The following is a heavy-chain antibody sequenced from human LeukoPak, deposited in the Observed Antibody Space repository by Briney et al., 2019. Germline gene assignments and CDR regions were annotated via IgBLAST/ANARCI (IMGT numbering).Heavy chain of an antibody. CDR3: ARDTLYYYDRSGYDY. Sequence: PGGSLRLSCAASGFTFSSYWMSWVRQAPGKGLERVANIKQDGSEKYYVDSVKGRFTISRDNAKNSLYLQMNSLRAEDTAVYYCARDTLYYYDRSGYDYWGQGTLVTVSS. CDR1: GFTFSSYW. J-gene: IGHJ4*02. V-gene: IGHV3-7*01. D-gene: IGHD3-22*01. CDR2: IKQDGSEK.